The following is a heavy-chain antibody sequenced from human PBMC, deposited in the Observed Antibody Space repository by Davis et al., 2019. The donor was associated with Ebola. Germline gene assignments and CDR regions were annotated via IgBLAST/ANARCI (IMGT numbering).Heavy chain of an antibody. CDR1: GGSFSGYY. CDR2: IYYSGST. CDR3: ARRTYDFGMDV. V-gene: IGHV4-59*08. Sequence: SETLSLTCAVYGGSFSGYYWSWIRQHPGKGLEWIGYIYYSGSTNYNPSLKSRVTISVDTSKNQFSLKLSSVTAADTAVYYCARRTYDFGMDVWGQGTTVTVSS. J-gene: IGHJ6*02. D-gene: IGHD3-3*01.